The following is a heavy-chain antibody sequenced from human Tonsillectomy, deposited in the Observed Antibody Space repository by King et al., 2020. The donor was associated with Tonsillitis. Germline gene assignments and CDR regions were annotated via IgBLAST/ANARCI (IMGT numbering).Heavy chain of an antibody. D-gene: IGHD2-15*01. V-gene: IGHV3-23*04. CDR1: GFTFSSYA. CDR3: AKGPRECSGDNCYSGNNGDWFDP. CDR2: ISGSGYST. J-gene: IGHJ5*02. Sequence: VQLVESGGVLVQPGGSLSLSCAASGFTFSSYAMSWVRQAPGKGLEWVSAISGSGYSTYYADSVKGRFTISRDNSKNTLYLQMNSLRAEDTAVYYCAKGPRECSGDNCYSGNNGDWFDPWGQGTLVTVSS.